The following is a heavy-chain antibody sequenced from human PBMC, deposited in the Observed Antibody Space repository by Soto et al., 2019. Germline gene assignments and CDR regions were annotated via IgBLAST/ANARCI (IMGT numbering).Heavy chain of an antibody. CDR2: VYHNGNA. D-gene: IGHD3-10*01. CDR3: AARPYYYYGLDV. V-gene: IGHV4-30-2*01. J-gene: IGHJ6*01. CDR1: GFAISTPGYS. Sequence: ALSLTSAVAGFAISTPGYSWSWLRQPPGQAPEWIGYVYHNGNAYPKPSLKSRVTISLDGAKNQFSLKMTSATAADTGLYYCAARPYYYYGLDVWGQGTTVTVSS.